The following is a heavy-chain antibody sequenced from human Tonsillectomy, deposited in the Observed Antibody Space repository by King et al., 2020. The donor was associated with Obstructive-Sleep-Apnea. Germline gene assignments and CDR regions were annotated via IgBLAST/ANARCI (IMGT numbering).Heavy chain of an antibody. J-gene: IGHJ4*02. CDR3: ARDLFGGFDY. CDR1: GFSFSSYS. Sequence: VQLVESGGDLVQPGGSLRLSCAASGFSFSSYSMNWVRQAPGKGLEWVSYISTSGSSTYYADFVKGRFTNSRDNTRNSLYLQMNSLRAEDTAVYYCARDLFGGFDYWGQGALVTVSS. V-gene: IGHV3-48*04. CDR2: ISTSGSST. D-gene: IGHD3-10*01.